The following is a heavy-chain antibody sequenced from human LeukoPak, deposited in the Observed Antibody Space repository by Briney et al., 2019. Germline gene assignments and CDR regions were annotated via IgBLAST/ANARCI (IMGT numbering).Heavy chain of an antibody. J-gene: IGHJ4*02. D-gene: IGHD3-10*01. CDR2: IYHSGST. V-gene: IGHV4-30-2*01. Sequence: SETLSLTCAVSGGSISSGGYSWSWIRQPPGKGLEWIGYIYHSGSTYYNPSLKSRVTISVDRSKNQFSLKLSSVTAADTAVYYCARDRDGSGIRGFDYWGQGTLVTVSS. CDR3: ARDRDGSGIRGFDY. CDR1: GGSISSGGYS.